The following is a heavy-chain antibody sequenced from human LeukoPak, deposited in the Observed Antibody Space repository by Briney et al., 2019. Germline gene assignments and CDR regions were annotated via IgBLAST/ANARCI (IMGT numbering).Heavy chain of an antibody. CDR3: AKDGDYYGSGSYYDNWFDP. D-gene: IGHD3-10*01. Sequence: PGGSLRLSCAASGFTFSSYAMSWVRQAPGKGLEWVSAISGSGGSTYYADSVKGRFTISRDNSKNTLYLQMNSLRAEDTAVYYCAKDGDYYGSGSYYDNWFDPWGQGTLVTVSS. J-gene: IGHJ5*02. CDR2: ISGSGGST. V-gene: IGHV3-23*01. CDR1: GFTFSSYA.